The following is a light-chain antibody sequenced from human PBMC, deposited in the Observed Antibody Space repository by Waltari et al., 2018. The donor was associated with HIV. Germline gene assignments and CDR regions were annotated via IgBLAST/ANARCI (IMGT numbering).Light chain of an antibody. Sequence: DIVMTQSPSSLAVSLAERAHINCKSSQSVLYSSNNKNYLAWYQQKPGQPPKLLIYWASTRESGVPDRFSGSGSGTDFTLTISSLQAEDVAVYYCQQYYITPFTFGPGTKVDIK. CDR2: WAS. CDR3: QQYYITPFT. CDR1: QSVLYSSNNKNY. V-gene: IGKV4-1*01. J-gene: IGKJ3*01.